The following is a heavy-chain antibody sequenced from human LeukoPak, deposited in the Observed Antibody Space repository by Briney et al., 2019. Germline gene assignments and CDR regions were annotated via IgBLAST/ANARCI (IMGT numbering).Heavy chain of an antibody. CDR1: GGSISSYY. Sequence: SETLSLTCTVSGGSISSYYWSWIRQPPGKGLEWIGYTYYSGSTNYNPSLKSRVTISVDTSKNQFSLKLSSVTAADTAVYYCARFSRVRSYRDAFDIWGQGTMVTVSS. J-gene: IGHJ3*02. V-gene: IGHV4-59*01. D-gene: IGHD3-16*02. CDR2: TYYSGST. CDR3: ARFSRVRSYRDAFDI.